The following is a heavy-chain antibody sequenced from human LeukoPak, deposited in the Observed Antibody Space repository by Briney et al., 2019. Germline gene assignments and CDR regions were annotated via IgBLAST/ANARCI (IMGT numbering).Heavy chain of an antibody. Sequence: GGSLRLSCAVSGFTFSTYGMNWVRQAPGKGLEWVSIITSGVGITYYADSVKGRFTISRDNSRNTLYLQMNSLTAEDTAVYYCAKGDYYDLDYWGQGTLVTVSS. CDR1: GFTFSTYG. D-gene: IGHD3-22*01. V-gene: IGHV3-23*01. CDR2: ITSGVGIT. CDR3: AKGDYYDLDY. J-gene: IGHJ4*02.